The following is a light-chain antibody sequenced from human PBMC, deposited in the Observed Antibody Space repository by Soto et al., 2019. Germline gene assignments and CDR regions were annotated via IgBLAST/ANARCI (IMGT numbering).Light chain of an antibody. Sequence: QSVLTQPPSASGTPGQRVAISCSGSSPNIGSNFAYWYQQLPGTAPKLLILRNNQRPSGVPDRFSGSKSGTSASLAISGLRSEDEADYYCAAWDDSLKSVVFGGGTKLT. J-gene: IGLJ2*01. V-gene: IGLV1-47*01. CDR2: RNN. CDR1: SPNIGSNF. CDR3: AAWDDSLKSVV.